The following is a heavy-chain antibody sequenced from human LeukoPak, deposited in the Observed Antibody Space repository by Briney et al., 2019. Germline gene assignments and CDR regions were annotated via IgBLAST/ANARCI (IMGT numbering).Heavy chain of an antibody. Sequence: GESLTLPCAASGFTFGSYAMYWVRQAPGKGLEWVSGISGSGGSTFYADSVKGRFTISRDNSENTVYLQMNSLRADDTAVYYCAKTTAGYSSGRYPGWPVDYWGQGTLVTVSS. V-gene: IGHV3-23*01. CDR3: AKTTAGYSSGRYPGWPVDY. CDR1: GFTFGSYA. CDR2: ISGSGGST. J-gene: IGHJ4*02. D-gene: IGHD6-19*01.